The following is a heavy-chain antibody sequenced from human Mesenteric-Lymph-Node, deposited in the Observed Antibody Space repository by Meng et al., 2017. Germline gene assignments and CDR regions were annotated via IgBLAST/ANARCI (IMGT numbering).Heavy chain of an antibody. V-gene: IGHV4-30-4*01. J-gene: IGHJ4*02. CDR2: IYYTGST. CDR3: ARNYYFDY. Sequence: QLRRQVSGPGMVKPSQTLSRTCTVSGGSINSGDYYWSWIRQPPGKGLEWIGYIYYTGSTYYNPSLKSRVTISMDTSKNQFSLRLSSVTAADTAVYYCARNYYFDYWGQGTLVTVSS. CDR1: GGSINSGDYY.